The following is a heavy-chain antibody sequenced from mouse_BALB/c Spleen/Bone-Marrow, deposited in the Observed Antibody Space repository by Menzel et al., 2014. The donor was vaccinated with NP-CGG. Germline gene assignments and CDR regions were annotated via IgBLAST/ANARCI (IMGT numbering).Heavy chain of an antibody. Sequence: QVQLKQSGPGLVQPSQSLFITCTVSGFSVISYGVHWVRQPPGKGLEWLGVIWSGGSTDYNAAFISRLSISKDNSKSQVFFKMNSLQADDTAIYYCARNDYGNPRYAMDYWGQGTSVTVSS. J-gene: IGHJ4*01. V-gene: IGHV2-4*02. CDR1: GFSVISYG. D-gene: IGHD2-1*01. CDR2: IWSGGST. CDR3: ARNDYGNPRYAMDY.